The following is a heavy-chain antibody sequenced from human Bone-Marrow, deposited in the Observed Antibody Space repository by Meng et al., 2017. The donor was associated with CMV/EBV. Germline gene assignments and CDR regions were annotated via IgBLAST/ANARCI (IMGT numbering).Heavy chain of an antibody. J-gene: IGHJ6*02. Sequence: SVKVSCKASGDTFSNYAFCWVRQAPGQGPEWMGGIIPMFGTTNYAQKFQGRVTTTTDESTSTAYMELRSLRSDDTAVYYCALTGTPRYYYYGMDVWGQGTTVTVSS. V-gene: IGHV1-69*05. D-gene: IGHD1-1*01. CDR3: ALTGTPRYYYYGMDV. CDR1: GDTFSNYA. CDR2: IIPMFGTT.